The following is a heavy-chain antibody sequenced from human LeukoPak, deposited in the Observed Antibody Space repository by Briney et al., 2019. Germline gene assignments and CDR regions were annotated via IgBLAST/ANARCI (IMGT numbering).Heavy chain of an antibody. D-gene: IGHD6-19*01. J-gene: IGHJ4*02. Sequence: PGGSLRLSCVASGFSFSGYAIHWVRQAPGKGLEWVAFIRYDGSNKYYADSVKGRFTISRDNSKNTLYLQMNSLRAEDTAVYYCAKDHAQQWLHTNWIDYWGQGTLVTVSS. CDR2: IRYDGSNK. CDR3: AKDHAQQWLHTNWIDY. V-gene: IGHV3-30*02. CDR1: GFSFSGYA.